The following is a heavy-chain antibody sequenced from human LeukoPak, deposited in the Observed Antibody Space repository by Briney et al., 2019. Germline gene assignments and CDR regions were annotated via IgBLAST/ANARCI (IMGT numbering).Heavy chain of an antibody. D-gene: IGHD3-10*01. J-gene: IGHJ4*02. Sequence: GGSLRLSCAASGFTFSNYAMTWVRQAPGKGLEWVSVISDSGDTTYYTDSVKGRFTISRDNSKNTVYVEMTSLRDEDTAVYYCVKVGDYYGSRNYFSHYNFDFWGQGTLVTVSS. CDR2: ISDSGDTT. CDR3: VKVGDYYGSRNYFSHYNFDF. CDR1: GFTFSNYA. V-gene: IGHV3-23*01.